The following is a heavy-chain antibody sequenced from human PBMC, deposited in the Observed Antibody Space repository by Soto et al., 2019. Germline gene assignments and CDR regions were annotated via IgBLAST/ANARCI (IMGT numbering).Heavy chain of an antibody. V-gene: IGHV3-30-3*01. CDR2: ISYDGSNK. CDR3: ARVELMVYATNYYYYGMDV. D-gene: IGHD2-8*01. CDR1: GFTFSSYA. J-gene: IGHJ6*02. Sequence: QVQLVESGGGVVQPGRSLRLSCAASGFTFSSYAMHWVRQAPGKGLEWVAVISYDGSNKYYADSVKGRFTISRDNSKNPLYLQMNSLRAEDTAVYYCARVELMVYATNYYYYGMDVWGQGTTVTVSS.